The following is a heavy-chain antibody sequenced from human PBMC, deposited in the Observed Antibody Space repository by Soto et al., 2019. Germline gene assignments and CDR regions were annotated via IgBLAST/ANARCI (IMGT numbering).Heavy chain of an antibody. Sequence: QVQLVQSGAEVKKPGASVKVSCKASGYTFTSYAMHWVRQAPGQRLEWMGWINADNGNTKYSQKCQGRVTITRDTAASTAYMELSSLRSEDTAVYYCAREERLVNAFDIWGQGTMVTVSS. CDR1: GYTFTSYA. V-gene: IGHV1-3*01. CDR2: INADNGNT. CDR3: AREERLVNAFDI. D-gene: IGHD2-2*01. J-gene: IGHJ3*02.